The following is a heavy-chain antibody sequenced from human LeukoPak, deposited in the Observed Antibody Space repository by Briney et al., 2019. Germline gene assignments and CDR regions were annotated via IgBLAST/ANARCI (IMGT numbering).Heavy chain of an antibody. CDR1: GYTLTELS. CDR2: FDPEDGET. D-gene: IGHD3-9*01. V-gene: IGHV1-24*01. J-gene: IGHJ5*02. Sequence: ASVKVSCKVSGYTLTELSMHWVRQAPGKGLEWMGGFDPEDGETIYAQKFQGRVTMTEDTSTDTAYMELSSLRSEDTAVYYCATSRPEYHYDILTGYHYRNWFDPWGQGTLVTVSS. CDR3: ATSRPEYHYDILTGYHYRNWFDP.